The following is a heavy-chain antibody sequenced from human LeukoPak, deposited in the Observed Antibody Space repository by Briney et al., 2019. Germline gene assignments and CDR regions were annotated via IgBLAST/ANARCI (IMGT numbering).Heavy chain of an antibody. Sequence: GGSLRLSCAASGFTFSTYAMHWVRQAPGKGLEWVAVISYDGSNKYFADSVKGRFTIPRDNSKNTLYLQMNSLRAEDTAVYYCARGHSSGWYFDYWGQGTLVTVSS. D-gene: IGHD6-19*01. J-gene: IGHJ4*02. CDR2: ISYDGSNK. CDR1: GFTFSTYA. CDR3: ARGHSSGWYFDY. V-gene: IGHV3-30*04.